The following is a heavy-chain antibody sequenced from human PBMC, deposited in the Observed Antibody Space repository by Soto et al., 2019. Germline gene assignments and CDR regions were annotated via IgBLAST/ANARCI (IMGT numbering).Heavy chain of an antibody. CDR3: ARHGGYDILTGYYLPGWLAP. D-gene: IGHD3-9*01. V-gene: IGHV4-39*01. Sequence: PSETLSLTCTVSGGSISSSSYYWGWIRQPPGKGLEWIGSIYYSGSTYYNPSLKSRVTISVDTSKNQFSLKLSSVTAADTAVYYCARHGGYDILTGYYLPGWLAPWGQGSLVTVSS. CDR2: IYYSGST. CDR1: GGSISSSSYY. J-gene: IGHJ5*02.